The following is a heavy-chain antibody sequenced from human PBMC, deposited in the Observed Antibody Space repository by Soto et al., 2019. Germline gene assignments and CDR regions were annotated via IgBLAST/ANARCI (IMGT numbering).Heavy chain of an antibody. J-gene: IGHJ4*02. CDR3: ARHPRSGWYFDY. D-gene: IGHD6-19*01. CDR1: GGSMSPYY. CDR2: IYYSGST. V-gene: IGHV4-59*08. Sequence: ETLSLTCSVFGGSMSPYYWSWIRQSPGKGLEWIGYIYYSGSTNYNPSLKSRVTISVDTSKNQFSLKLNSVTAADTAVYYCARHPRSGWYFDYWGQGTLVTVSS.